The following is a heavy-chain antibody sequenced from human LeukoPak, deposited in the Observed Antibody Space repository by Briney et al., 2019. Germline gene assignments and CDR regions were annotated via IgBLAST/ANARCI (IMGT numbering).Heavy chain of an antibody. Sequence: SVKVSCKASGGTFSSYAISWVRQAPGQGLEWMGGIIPIFGTANYAQKFQGRVTINADESTSTAYMELRSLRSYDTAVYYCAREMYSSSWYDYYGMDVWGQGTTVTVSS. CDR3: AREMYSSSWYDYYGMDV. CDR1: GGTFSSYA. V-gene: IGHV1-69*13. D-gene: IGHD6-13*01. CDR2: IIPIFGTA. J-gene: IGHJ6*02.